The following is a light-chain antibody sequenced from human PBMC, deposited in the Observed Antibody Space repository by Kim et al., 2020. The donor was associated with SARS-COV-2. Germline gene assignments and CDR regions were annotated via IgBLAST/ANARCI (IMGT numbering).Light chain of an antibody. CDR3: SSYAGSNNYV. J-gene: IGLJ1*01. Sequence: GQSVTISCTGTSSDIGGYDYVPWYQQHPGKAPKLRIYEVSKRPSGVPDRFSGSKSGNTASLTVSGLQAEDEADYYCSSYAGSNNYVFGPGTKVTVL. CDR2: EVS. V-gene: IGLV2-8*01. CDR1: SSDIGGYDY.